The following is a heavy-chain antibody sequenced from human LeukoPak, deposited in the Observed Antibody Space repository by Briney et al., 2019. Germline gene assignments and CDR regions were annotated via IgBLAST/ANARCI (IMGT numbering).Heavy chain of an antibody. CDR1: GFTFSSYA. CDR2: ISYDGSNK. Sequence: GGSLRLSCAASGFTFSSYAMHWVRQAPGKGLEWVAVISYDGSNKYYADSVKGRFTISRDNAKNSLYLQMNSLRAEDTAVYYCARQCSGWYGCYWGQGTLVTVSS. D-gene: IGHD6-19*01. J-gene: IGHJ4*02. V-gene: IGHV3-30-3*01. CDR3: ARQCSGWYGCY.